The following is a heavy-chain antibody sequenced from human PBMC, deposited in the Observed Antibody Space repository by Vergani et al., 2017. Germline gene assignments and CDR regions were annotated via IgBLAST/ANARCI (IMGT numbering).Heavy chain of an antibody. CDR2: ISYDGSNK. Sequence: QVQLVESGGGVVQPGRSLRLSCAASGFTFSSYGMHWVRQAPGKGLEWVAVISYDGSNKYYADSVKGRFTISRDNSKNTLYRQMNSLRAEDTAIYYCAKDVGWFGELFGPDYWGQGTLVTVSS. J-gene: IGHJ4*02. V-gene: IGHV3-30*18. CDR3: AKDVGWFGELFGPDY. CDR1: GFTFSSYG. D-gene: IGHD3-10*01.